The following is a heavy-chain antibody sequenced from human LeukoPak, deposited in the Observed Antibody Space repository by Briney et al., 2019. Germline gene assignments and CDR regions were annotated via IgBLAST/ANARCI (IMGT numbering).Heavy chain of an antibody. CDR2: IYYSGST. Sequence: TASETLSLTCTVSGGSISSYYWSWIRQPPGKGLEWIGYIYYSGSTNYNPSLKSRVTISVDTSKNQFSLKLSSVTAADTAVYDYWYFDLWGRGTLVTVSS. V-gene: IGHV4-59*01. J-gene: IGHJ2*01. CDR1: GGSISSYY. CDR3: WYFDL.